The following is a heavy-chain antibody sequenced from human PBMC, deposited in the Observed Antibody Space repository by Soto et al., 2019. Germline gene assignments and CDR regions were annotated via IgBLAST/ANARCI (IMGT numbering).Heavy chain of an antibody. J-gene: IGHJ4*02. Sequence: SETLSLTCTVSGGSISSYYWSWIRQPPGKGLEWIGYIYYSGSTNYNPSLKSRVTISVDTSKNQFSLKLSSVTAADTAVYYCATVGATYYFDYWGQGTLVTVSS. CDR1: GGSISSYY. V-gene: IGHV4-59*01. CDR3: ATVGATYYFDY. CDR2: IYYSGST. D-gene: IGHD1-26*01.